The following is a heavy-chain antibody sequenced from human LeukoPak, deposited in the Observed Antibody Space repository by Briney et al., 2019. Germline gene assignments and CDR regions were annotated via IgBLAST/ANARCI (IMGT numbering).Heavy chain of an antibody. J-gene: IGHJ5*02. Sequence: SETLSLTCTVSGGSISSYYWSWIRQPAGKGLEWIGRIYTSGSTNYNPSLKSRVTMSVDTSKNQFSLKLASVTAADTAMYYCARDKAHSYGRYFDPWGQGALVIVSS. CDR3: ARDKAHSYGRYFDP. CDR1: GGSISSYY. CDR2: IYTSGST. D-gene: IGHD5-18*01. V-gene: IGHV4-4*07.